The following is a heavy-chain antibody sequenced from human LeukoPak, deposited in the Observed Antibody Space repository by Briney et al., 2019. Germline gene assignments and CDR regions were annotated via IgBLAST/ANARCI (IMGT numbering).Heavy chain of an antibody. Sequence: GGSLRLSCAASGFTFSSYTMNWVRQAPGKGLEFVAYISSSSRTIYYADSVKGRFTISRDNAKNSVYLQMNSLRAEDTAVYYCAKAALLYSGSYYFLDYWGQGTLVTVSS. V-gene: IGHV3-48*01. J-gene: IGHJ4*02. CDR2: ISSSSRTI. CDR1: GFTFSSYT. CDR3: AKAALLYSGSYYFLDY. D-gene: IGHD1-26*01.